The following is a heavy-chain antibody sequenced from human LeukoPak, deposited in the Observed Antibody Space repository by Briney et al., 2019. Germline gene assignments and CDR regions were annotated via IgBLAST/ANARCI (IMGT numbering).Heavy chain of an antibody. J-gene: IGHJ4*02. V-gene: IGHV3-48*01. Sequence: GGSLRLSCAASGFTFSSYSMNWVRQAPGKGLEWVSYISSSSSTIYYADSVKGRFTISRDNAKNSLYLQMNSLRAEDTAVYYCAREYGYYCSGGSCLSHWGQGTLVTVSS. CDR2: ISSSSSTI. D-gene: IGHD2-15*01. CDR1: GFTFSSYS. CDR3: AREYGYYCSGGSCLSH.